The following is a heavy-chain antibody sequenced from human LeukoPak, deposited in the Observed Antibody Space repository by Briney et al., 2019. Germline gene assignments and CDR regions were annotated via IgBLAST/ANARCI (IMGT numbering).Heavy chain of an antibody. CDR2: ISYDGSNT. D-gene: IGHD6-13*01. Sequence: PGGSLRLSCVASGFTFRTYGMHWVRQAPGKGLEGVAAISYDGSNTYYADSVKGRFTISRDNSKNTLYLQMNNLRAEDTAVYYCTRDRGATAGRGGWFDPWGQGTLVTVSS. V-gene: IGHV3-30*03. CDR3: TRDRGATAGRGGWFDP. CDR1: GFTFRTYG. J-gene: IGHJ5*02.